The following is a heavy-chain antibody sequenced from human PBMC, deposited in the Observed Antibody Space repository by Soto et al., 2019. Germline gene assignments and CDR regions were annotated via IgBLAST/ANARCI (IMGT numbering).Heavy chain of an antibody. D-gene: IGHD3-16*02. CDR2: ISAYNGNT. CDR1: GYTFTSYG. V-gene: IGHV1-18*01. J-gene: IGHJ4*02. Sequence: ASVKVSCKASGYTFTSYGISWVRQAPGQGLEWMGWISAYNGNTNYAQKLQGRVTMTTDTSTSTAYMELRSLRSDDTAVYYCARDLYDYVWGSYRYPLDYWGQGTLVTVSS. CDR3: ARDLYDYVWGSYRYPLDY.